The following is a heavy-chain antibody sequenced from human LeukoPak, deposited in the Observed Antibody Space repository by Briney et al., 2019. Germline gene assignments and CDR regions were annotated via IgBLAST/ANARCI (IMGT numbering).Heavy chain of an antibody. Sequence: GEALKISCKAAGDSFTSYWSGWWRQLPGKGLEGRGIIYPGDCGTRYNPSFQSHVTISADKSTSTAYLQWSSLKASATAMYYCARQVMVAVAGHTSFAYWGQGTLVTVSS. J-gene: IGHJ4*02. CDR2: IYPGDCGT. V-gene: IGHV5-51*01. D-gene: IGHD6-19*01. CDR1: GDSFTSYW. CDR3: ARQVMVAVAGHTSFAY.